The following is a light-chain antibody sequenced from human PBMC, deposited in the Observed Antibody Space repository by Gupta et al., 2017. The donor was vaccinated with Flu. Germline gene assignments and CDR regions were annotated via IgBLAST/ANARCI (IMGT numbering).Light chain of an antibody. J-gene: IGKJ2*01. CDR3: HQYNDGPPMYT. Sequence: IVMTQSPATLSVSPGERVTLSCTASQSITTKIAWYQQKPGQAPRLLIYGASNRATGIPARFSGSGDGTEFTLTISNLQSEDSAVYYCHQYNDGPPMYTFGQGTNLEIK. CDR2: GAS. CDR1: QSITTK. V-gene: IGKV3-15*01.